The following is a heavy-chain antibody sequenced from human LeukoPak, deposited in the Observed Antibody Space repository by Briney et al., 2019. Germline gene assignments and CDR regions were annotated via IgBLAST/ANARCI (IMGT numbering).Heavy chain of an antibody. J-gene: IGHJ6*02. V-gene: IGHV3-7*05. D-gene: IGHD3-3*01. CDR3: ARDRSAGGFDYDFWSGYSMTTYYYGMDV. CDR1: GFTFSSYW. CDR2: IKQDGSEK. Sequence: GGSLRLSCAASGFTFSSYWMSWVRQAPGKGLEWVANIKQDGSEKYYVDSVKGRFTISRDNAKNSLYLQMNSLRAEDTAVYYCARDRSAGGFDYDFWSGYSMTTYYYGMDVWGQGTTVTVSS.